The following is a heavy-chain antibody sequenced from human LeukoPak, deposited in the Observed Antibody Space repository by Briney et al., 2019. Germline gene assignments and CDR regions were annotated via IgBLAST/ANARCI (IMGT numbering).Heavy chain of an antibody. V-gene: IGHV1-69*06. CDR1: GGTFSSYA. Sequence: SVKVSCKASGGTFSSYAISWVRQAPGQGLEWMGRIIPIFGTANYAQKFQGRVTITADKSTSTAYMELSSLRSEDTAAYYCARAQATVTTRSRWFDPWGQGTLVTVSS. CDR3: ARAQATVTTRSRWFDP. CDR2: IIPIFGTA. J-gene: IGHJ5*02. D-gene: IGHD4-17*01.